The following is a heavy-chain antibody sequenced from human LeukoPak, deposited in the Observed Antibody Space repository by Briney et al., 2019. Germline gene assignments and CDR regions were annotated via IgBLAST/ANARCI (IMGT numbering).Heavy chain of an antibody. Sequence: GGSLSLSCAASGFTFSSYSMNWVRQAPGKGLEWVSYISSSSSTIYYADSVKGRLTISRDNAKNSLYLQMNSLRAEDTAVYYCARAYYDSSGYHYFDYWGQGTLVTVFS. CDR2: ISSSSSTI. CDR1: GFTFSSYS. D-gene: IGHD3-22*01. CDR3: ARAYYDSSGYHYFDY. J-gene: IGHJ4*02. V-gene: IGHV3-48*01.